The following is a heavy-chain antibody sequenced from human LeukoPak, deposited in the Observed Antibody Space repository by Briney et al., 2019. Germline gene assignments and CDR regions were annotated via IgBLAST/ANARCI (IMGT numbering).Heavy chain of an antibody. V-gene: IGHV1-8*01. CDR2: MNPNSGNT. CDR3: AQRVGYCSSTSCYNWFDP. CDR1: GYTFTSYD. D-gene: IGHD2-2*01. Sequence: GASVKVSCKASGYTFTSYDINWVRQATGQGLEWMGWMNPNSGNTGYAQKVQGRVTMTRNTAISTAYMELSRLRSEDTAVYYCAQRVGYCSSTSCYNWFDPWGQGTLVTVSS. J-gene: IGHJ5*02.